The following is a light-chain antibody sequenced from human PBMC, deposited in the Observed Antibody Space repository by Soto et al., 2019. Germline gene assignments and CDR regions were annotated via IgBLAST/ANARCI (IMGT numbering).Light chain of an antibody. V-gene: IGKV1-39*01. J-gene: IGKJ2*01. CDR2: AAS. CDR3: QQSYSTPHA. Sequence: DVQMTQSPSSLSASVGDRVTITCRASQSISSYSNWDRQQPGKAPKLLIHAASRCXSGVPSRFSGRGSGTDFTPIIRSLKSEDFATYYSQQSYSTPHAFGQGTKVDIK. CDR1: QSISSY.